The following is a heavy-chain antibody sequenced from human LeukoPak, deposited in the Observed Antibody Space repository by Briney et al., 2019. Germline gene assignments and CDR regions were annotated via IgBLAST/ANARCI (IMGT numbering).Heavy chain of an antibody. D-gene: IGHD2-2*01. CDR3: ARGYCSSTSCRPTTDYYYMDV. V-gene: IGHV3-64*01. J-gene: IGHJ6*03. Sequence: PGGSLRLSCAASGFTFSSYAMHWVRQAPGKGLEYVSAISSNGGSTYYANSVKGRFTISRDNSKNTLYLQMGSLRAEDMAVYYCARGYCSSTSCRPTTDYYYMDVWGKGTTVTVSS. CDR2: ISSNGGST. CDR1: GFTFSSYA.